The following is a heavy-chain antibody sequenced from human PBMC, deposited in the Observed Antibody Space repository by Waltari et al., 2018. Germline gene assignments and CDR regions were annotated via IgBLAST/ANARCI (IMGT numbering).Heavy chain of an antibody. V-gene: IGHV3-21*01. CDR3: ARGGEQQLVYYYMDV. Sequence: EVQLVESGGGLVKPGGSLRLSCAASGFTFNTKSMTWVRQASGGGLEWVSSISSSGSYIYYAGSVKGRFTISRDNAKNSLYLQMNSLRVEDTAVYYCARGGEQQLVYYYMDVWGKGTTVTISS. J-gene: IGHJ6*03. CDR2: ISSSGSYI. CDR1: GFTFNTKS. D-gene: IGHD6-13*01.